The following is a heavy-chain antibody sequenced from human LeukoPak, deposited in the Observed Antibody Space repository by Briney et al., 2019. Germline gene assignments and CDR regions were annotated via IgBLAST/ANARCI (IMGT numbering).Heavy chain of an antibody. V-gene: IGHV4-59*01. CDR2: IYYSGST. D-gene: IGHD3-22*01. CDR1: GVSISSYY. J-gene: IGHJ4*02. Sequence: SETLSLTCTVSGVSISSYYWSWIRQPPGKGLEWIGYIYYSGSTNHNPSLKSRVTMSIDTSKSQFSLKLDSVTTADTAVYYCAREGNYYDSSGERGVFDYWGQGTLVTVPS. CDR3: AREGNYYDSSGERGVFDY.